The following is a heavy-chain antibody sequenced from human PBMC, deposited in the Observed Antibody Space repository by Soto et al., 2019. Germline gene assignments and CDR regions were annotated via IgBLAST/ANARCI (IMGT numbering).Heavy chain of an antibody. Sequence: GGSLRLSCAASGFTFDDYAMHWVRQAPGKGLEWVSGISWNSGSIGYADSGKGRLTISRDNAKNSLYLQMNSLRAEDTALYYCAKDIGFSPHYMDVWGKGTTVTVSS. CDR3: AKDIGFSPHYMDV. CDR1: GFTFDDYA. J-gene: IGHJ6*03. D-gene: IGHD3-10*01. CDR2: ISWNSGSI. V-gene: IGHV3-9*01.